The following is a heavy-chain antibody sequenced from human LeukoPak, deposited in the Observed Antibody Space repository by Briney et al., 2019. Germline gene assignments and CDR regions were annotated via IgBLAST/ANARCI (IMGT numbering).Heavy chain of an antibody. CDR1: GGSIDSYY. CDR2: IYYTGST. CDR3: ARVYQSAEYYFDY. Sequence: SETLSLTCTVSGGSIDSYYWGWIRQPPGKGLEWIGYIYYTGSTKYHPSLKSRVTISLDTSKNQFSLKLTSVTAADTAVYYCARVYQSAEYYFDYWGQGNLVSVSS. J-gene: IGHJ4*02. D-gene: IGHD2-2*01. V-gene: IGHV4-59*01.